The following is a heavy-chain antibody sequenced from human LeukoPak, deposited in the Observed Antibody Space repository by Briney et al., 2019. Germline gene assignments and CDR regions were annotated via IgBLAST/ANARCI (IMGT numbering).Heavy chain of an antibody. CDR3: ARHLYNYGRGGLDV. D-gene: IGHD5-18*01. CDR1: GGSISSGGYS. V-gene: IGHV4-30-2*01. CDR2: IYHSGST. Sequence: SQTLSLTCAVSGGSISSGGYSWSWIRQPPGKGLEWIGYIYHSGSTYYNPSLKSRVTISVDRSKNQFSLKLSSVTAADTAVYYCARHLYNYGRGGLDVWGQGTTVTVSS. J-gene: IGHJ6*02.